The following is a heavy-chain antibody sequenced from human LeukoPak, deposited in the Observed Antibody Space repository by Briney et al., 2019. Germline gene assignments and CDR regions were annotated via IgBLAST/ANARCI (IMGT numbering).Heavy chain of an antibody. Sequence: GGSLRLSCAASGFTFSSYAMSWVRQAPGKGLEWVSAISGRSDNTYYADSVKGRFTLSRDSSKNTLYLQMNSLRADDTAVYYCAKWGDYDVLTGYYVSDFWGQGTLVTVSS. V-gene: IGHV3-23*01. CDR2: ISGRSDNT. CDR3: AKWGDYDVLTGYYVSDF. CDR1: GFTFSSYA. D-gene: IGHD3-9*01. J-gene: IGHJ4*02.